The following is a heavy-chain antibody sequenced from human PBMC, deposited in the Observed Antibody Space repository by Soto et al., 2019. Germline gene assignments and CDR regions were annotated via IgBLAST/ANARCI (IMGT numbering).Heavy chain of an antibody. CDR1: GGSFRGYY. CDR2: INHSGST. Sequence: QVQLQQWGAGLLKTSETLSLTCAGYGGSFRGYYWRWIRQPPGKGLEWIGEINHSGSTNYTPSHKSRVTISVDTSKNQFSLKLSSVTAADTAVYYCARGRTTIFGVVILSWFDPWGQGTLVTVSA. CDR3: ARGRTTIFGVVILSWFDP. D-gene: IGHD3-3*01. J-gene: IGHJ5*02. V-gene: IGHV4-34*01.